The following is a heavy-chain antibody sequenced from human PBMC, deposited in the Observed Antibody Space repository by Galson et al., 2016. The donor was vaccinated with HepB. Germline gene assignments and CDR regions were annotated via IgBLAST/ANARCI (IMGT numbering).Heavy chain of an antibody. J-gene: IGHJ6*02. CDR3: ARRAYFYDSNGHYSSYGMDV. V-gene: IGHV5-51*01. CDR2: VFPGDSDT. Sequence: QSGAEVKKPGESLTISCQGSGYTFTNYWIAWVRQMPGKGLEWMGFVFPGDSDTMYSPSFQGQVTISADNSISTAYLQWSSLKASDSAVYYCARRAYFYDSNGHYSSYGMDVWGQGTTVTVSS. CDR1: GYTFTNYW. D-gene: IGHD3-22*01.